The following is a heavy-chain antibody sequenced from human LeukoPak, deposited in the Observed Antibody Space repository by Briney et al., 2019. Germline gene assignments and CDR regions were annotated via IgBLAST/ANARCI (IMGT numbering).Heavy chain of an antibody. CDR2: INPNSGGT. D-gene: IGHD6-6*01. CDR1: GYTFTGYY. CDR3: ARGGPSGYGLWYSSSSSTRDAFDI. V-gene: IGHV1-2*02. Sequence: GASVKVSCKASGYTFTGYYMHWVRQAPGQGLEWMGWINPNSGGTNYAQKFQGRVTMTRDTSISTAYMELSRLRSDDTAVYYCARGGPSGYGLWYSSSSSTRDAFDIWGQGTMVTVSS. J-gene: IGHJ3*02.